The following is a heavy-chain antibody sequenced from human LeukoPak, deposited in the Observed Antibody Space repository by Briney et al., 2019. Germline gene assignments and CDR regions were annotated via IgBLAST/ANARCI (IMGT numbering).Heavy chain of an antibody. D-gene: IGHD2-21*01. CDR2: IYSGGST. CDR3: ARELVPLAFDI. Sequence: PGGSLRLSCAASGFTVSSNYMSWVRQAPGKGLEWVSVIYSGGSTYYADSVKGRFTISRDNSKNTLYLQMNSLRAEDTAVYYCARELVPLAFDIWGQGTMVTVSS. CDR1: GFTVSSNY. J-gene: IGHJ3*02. V-gene: IGHV3-66*01.